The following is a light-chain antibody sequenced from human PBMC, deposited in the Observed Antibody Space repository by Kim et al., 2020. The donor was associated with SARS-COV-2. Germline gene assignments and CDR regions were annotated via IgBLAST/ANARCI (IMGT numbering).Light chain of an antibody. J-gene: IGKJ2*01. CDR1: QSLLHGHGNIY. CDR3: MQATHWPYT. V-gene: IGKV2-30*02. Sequence: DVVMTQSPLLLPVTLGQPASISCRSSQSLLHGHGNIYLNWFQQRPGQSPRRLIYAVSNRDSGVPDRFSGRGSGTDFTLEISRVESEDIGVYYCMQATHWPYTFGQGTKLEI. CDR2: AVS.